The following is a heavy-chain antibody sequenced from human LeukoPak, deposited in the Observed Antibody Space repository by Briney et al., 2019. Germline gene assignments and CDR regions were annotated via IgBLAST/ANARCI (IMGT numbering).Heavy chain of an antibody. Sequence: GESLKISCKASGYTFTSYGISWVRQAPGQGLEWMGWISAYNGNTNYAQKLQGRVTMTTDTSTSTAYMELRSLRSDDTAVYYCARGPKYYYDSSGYSNHEAYDAFDIWGQGTMVTVSS. D-gene: IGHD3-22*01. V-gene: IGHV1-18*01. CDR3: ARGPKYYYDSSGYSNHEAYDAFDI. CDR1: GYTFTSYG. J-gene: IGHJ3*02. CDR2: ISAYNGNT.